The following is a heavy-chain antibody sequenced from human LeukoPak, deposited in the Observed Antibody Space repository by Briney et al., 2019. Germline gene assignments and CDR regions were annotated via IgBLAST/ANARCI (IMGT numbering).Heavy chain of an antibody. CDR3: AKALTGSPIFDY. D-gene: IGHD1-20*01. Sequence: GGSLRLSCAASGFTFGSYAMSWVRQAPGKGLEWVSAISGSGGSTYYADSVKGRFTISRDNSKNTLYLQMNSLRAEDTAVYYCAKALTGSPIFDYWGQGTLVTVSS. CDR1: GFTFGSYA. V-gene: IGHV3-23*01. J-gene: IGHJ4*02. CDR2: ISGSGGST.